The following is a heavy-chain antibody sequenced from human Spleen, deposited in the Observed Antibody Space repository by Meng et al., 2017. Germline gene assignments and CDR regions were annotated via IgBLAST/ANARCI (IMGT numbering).Heavy chain of an antibody. CDR3: ARVQFMHYYSPRPGGWFEP. V-gene: IGHV4-59*01. CDR2: IYYSGNT. D-gene: IGHD2-21*01. J-gene: IGHJ5*02. Sequence: SETLSLTCTVSGGSISSYYWSWIRQPPGKGLEWIGYIYYSGNTNYNPSLKSRVTIPVDTSKNQFSLKLSSVTAADTAVYYCARVQFMHYYSPRPGGWFEPWGQGTLVTVSS. CDR1: GGSISSYY.